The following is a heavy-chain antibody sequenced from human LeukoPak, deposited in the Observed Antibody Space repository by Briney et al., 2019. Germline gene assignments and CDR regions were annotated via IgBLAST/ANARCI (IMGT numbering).Heavy chain of an antibody. Sequence: GESLKISCKGSGYSFTSYWISWVRQMPGKGLEWMGRIDPSDSYTNYSPSFQGHVTIPADKSISTAYLQWSSLKASDTAMYYCARQGRYCSSTSCSYFFDYWGQGTLVTVSS. D-gene: IGHD2-2*01. V-gene: IGHV5-10-1*01. CDR1: GYSFTSYW. CDR2: IDPSDSYT. J-gene: IGHJ4*02. CDR3: ARQGRYCSSTSCSYFFDY.